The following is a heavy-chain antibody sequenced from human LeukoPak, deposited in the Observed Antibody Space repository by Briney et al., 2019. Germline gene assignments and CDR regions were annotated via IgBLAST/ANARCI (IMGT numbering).Heavy chain of an antibody. J-gene: IGHJ4*02. D-gene: IGHD3-10*01. V-gene: IGHV4-59*01. CDR1: GGSISSYY. CDR2: IYYSGST. CDR3: ARVRGTMVREYYFDY. Sequence: PSETLSLTCTVSGGSISSYYWSWIRQPPGKGLEWIGYIYYSGSTNYNPSLKSRVTISVDTSKNQFSLKLSSVTAADTAVYYCARVRGTMVREYYFDYWGQGTLVTVSS.